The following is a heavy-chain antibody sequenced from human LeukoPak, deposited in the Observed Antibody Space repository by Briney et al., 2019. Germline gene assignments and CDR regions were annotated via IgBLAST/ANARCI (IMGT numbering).Heavy chain of an antibody. J-gene: IGHJ4*02. CDR1: GFTFSSYA. CDR2: ISYDGSNK. Sequence: PGGSLRLSCAASGFTFSSYAMHWVRQAPGKGLEWVAVISYDGSNKYYADSVKGRFTISRDNSKNTLYLQMNSLRAEDTAVYYCARHPDGYWGQGTLVTVSS. V-gene: IGHV3-30-3*01. CDR3: ARHPDGY. D-gene: IGHD5-24*01.